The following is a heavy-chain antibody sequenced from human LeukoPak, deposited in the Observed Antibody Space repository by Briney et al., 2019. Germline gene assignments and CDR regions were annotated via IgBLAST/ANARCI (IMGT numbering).Heavy chain of an antibody. CDR1: GYTFTGDY. Sequence: GASVKVSCKASGYTFTGDYLHWVRQAPGQGLEWMGWINPNSGGTNYAQKFQGRVTVTRDTSIRTAYMELSRLRSDDTATYYCARDKVAAAGLQADDYYYYYMDVWGKGTTVTVSS. CDR2: INPNSGGT. V-gene: IGHV1-2*02. D-gene: IGHD6-13*01. CDR3: ARDKVAAAGLQADDYYYYYMDV. J-gene: IGHJ6*03.